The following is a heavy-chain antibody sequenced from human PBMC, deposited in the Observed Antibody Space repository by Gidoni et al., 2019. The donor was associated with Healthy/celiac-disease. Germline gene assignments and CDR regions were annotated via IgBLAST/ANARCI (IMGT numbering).Heavy chain of an antibody. V-gene: IGHV4-31*03. CDR3: ARDSGPSYYDSKALDY. D-gene: IGHD3-22*01. CDR2: IYYSGST. Sequence: QVQLQESGPGLVKPSQTLSLTCTVSGCSISRGGYYWSWIRQHPGKGLEWIGYIYYSGSTYYNPSLKSRVTISVDTSKNQFSLKLSSVTAADTAVYYCARDSGPSYYDSKALDYWGQGTLVTVSS. J-gene: IGHJ4*02. CDR1: GCSISRGGYY.